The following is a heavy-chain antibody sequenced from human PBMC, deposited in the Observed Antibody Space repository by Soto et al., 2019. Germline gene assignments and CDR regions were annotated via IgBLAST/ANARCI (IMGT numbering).Heavy chain of an antibody. J-gene: IGHJ5*02. CDR3: ARDKRQLGKSTNWFDP. D-gene: IGHD5-18*01. V-gene: IGHV1-18*01. CDR2: ISAYNGNT. CDR1: GYTFTSYG. Sequence: ASVKVSCKASGYTFTSYGISWVRQAPGQGLEWMGWISAYNGNTNYAQKLQGRVTMTTDTSTSTAYMELRSLRSDDTAVYYCARDKRQLGKSTNWFDPWGQGTLVTVSS.